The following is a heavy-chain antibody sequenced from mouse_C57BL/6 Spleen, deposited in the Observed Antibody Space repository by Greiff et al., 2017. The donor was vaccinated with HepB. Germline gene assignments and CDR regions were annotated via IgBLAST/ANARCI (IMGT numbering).Heavy chain of an antibody. CDR2: IDPSDSYT. CDR1: GYTFTSYW. CDR3: AWGTTVVARVENYFDY. D-gene: IGHD1-1*01. V-gene: IGHV1-50*01. J-gene: IGHJ2*01. Sequence: QVQLQQPGAELVKPGASVKLSCKASGYTFTSYWMQWVKQRPGQGLEWIGEIDPSDSYTNYNQKFKGKATLTVDTSSSTAYMQLSSLTSEDSAVYYCAWGTTVVARVENYFDYWGQGTTLTVSS.